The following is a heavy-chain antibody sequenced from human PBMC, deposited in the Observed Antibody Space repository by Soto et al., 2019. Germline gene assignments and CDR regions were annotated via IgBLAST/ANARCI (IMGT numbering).Heavy chain of an antibody. Sequence: ASVKVSCKASGYTFTDYGVSWVRQAPGQGLEWLGWINPNNGNTNYAQHLQGRVSMTTNTSTSTAYMELSSLRSDDTAVYYCARGRYWDYWGQGALVTVSS. CDR3: ARGRYWDY. J-gene: IGHJ4*02. D-gene: IGHD2-8*02. CDR1: GYTFTDYG. CDR2: INPNNGNT. V-gene: IGHV1-18*01.